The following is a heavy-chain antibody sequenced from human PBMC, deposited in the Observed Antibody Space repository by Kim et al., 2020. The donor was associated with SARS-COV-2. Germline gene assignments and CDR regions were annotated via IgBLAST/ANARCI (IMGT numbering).Heavy chain of an antibody. J-gene: IGHJ4*02. V-gene: IGHV3-30*04. Sequence: GGSLRLSCAASGFTFSSYAMHWVRQAPGKGLEWVAVISYDGSNKYYADSVKGRFTISRDNSKNTLYLQMNSLRAEDTAVYYCARDYYGSGSFYYWGQGTL. CDR3: ARDYYGSGSFYY. CDR1: GFTFSSYA. D-gene: IGHD3-10*01. CDR2: ISYDGSNK.